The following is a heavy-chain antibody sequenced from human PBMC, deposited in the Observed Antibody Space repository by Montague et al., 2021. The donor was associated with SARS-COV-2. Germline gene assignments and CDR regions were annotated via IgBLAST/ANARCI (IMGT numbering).Heavy chain of an antibody. V-gene: IGHV4-39*01. CDR3: ARALIAAAGTTSFDY. D-gene: IGHD6-13*01. Sequence: SATLFLTCTVSGGSISSSSYFWGWIRRPPGKGLEWIGSIYYSGSTYYNPSLKSRVTISVDTSKKQFSLKLSSVTAADTAVYYCARALIAAAGTTSFDYWGQGTRVTVSS. CDR2: IYYSGST. J-gene: IGHJ4*02. CDR1: GGSISSSSYF.